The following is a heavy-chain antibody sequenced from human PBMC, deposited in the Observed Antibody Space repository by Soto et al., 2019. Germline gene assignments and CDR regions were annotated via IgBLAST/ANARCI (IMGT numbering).Heavy chain of an antibody. D-gene: IGHD3-10*01. Sequence: QVQLVQSGAEVKKPGASVKVSCKASGYSFTSHGISWVRQAPGQGLEWMGWISGNSGDTNYAQKLQGRVTVTTDTSTSNAYMELRSLRSEDTAVYYWAIMVRGSNIDYYPYIDVWGKGTTVTVSS. J-gene: IGHJ6*03. CDR3: AIMVRGSNIDYYPYIDV. CDR2: ISGNSGDT. V-gene: IGHV1-18*01. CDR1: GYSFTSHG.